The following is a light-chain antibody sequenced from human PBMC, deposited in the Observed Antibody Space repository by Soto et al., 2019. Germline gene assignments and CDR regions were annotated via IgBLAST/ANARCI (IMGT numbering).Light chain of an antibody. CDR3: QQFSASPYT. V-gene: IGKV3-20*01. CDR1: QSISKTY. Sequence: EIMLTQSPDILSLSPGERATLSCRASQSISKTYVAWYQQRPGQAPKLLISGASGWAIGIPDRFNASGSGTDFSLTISNMDPEDCAIYYCQQFSASPYTFGQGTRLDI. J-gene: IGKJ2*01. CDR2: GAS.